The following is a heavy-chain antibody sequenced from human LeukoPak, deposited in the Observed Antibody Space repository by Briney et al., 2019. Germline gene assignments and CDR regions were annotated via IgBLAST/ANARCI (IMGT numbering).Heavy chain of an antibody. CDR2: ITSSSSYI. CDR1: GFTFSSYS. V-gene: IGHV3-21*01. D-gene: IGHD6-19*01. Sequence: GGSLRLSCAASGFTFSSYSMNWVRQAPGKGLEWVSSITSSSSYIYYADSVKGRFTISRDNAKNSLYLQMNSLRAEDTAVYYCAREMLAAVAAQSWGQGALVTVSS. J-gene: IGHJ5*02. CDR3: AREMLAAVAAQS.